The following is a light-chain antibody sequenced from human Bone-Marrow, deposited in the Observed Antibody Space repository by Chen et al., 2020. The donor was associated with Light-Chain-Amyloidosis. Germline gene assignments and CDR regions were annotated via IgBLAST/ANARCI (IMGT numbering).Light chain of an antibody. J-gene: IGKJ2*01. V-gene: IGKV1-39*01. CDR1: QSIVNF. CDR2: TAS. Sequence: DIQITQSPSSLSASVGDRVTITCRASQSIVNFLNWYQQKPGKPPTLFIYTASNLQSGVPSRFSGSGSGTDFTLTISSLHPDDCATYYCQQTFSTTRTFGPGTKLEI. CDR3: QQTFSTTRT.